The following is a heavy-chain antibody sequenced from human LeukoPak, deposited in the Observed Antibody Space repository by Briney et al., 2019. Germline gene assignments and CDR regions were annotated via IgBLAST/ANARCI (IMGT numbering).Heavy chain of an antibody. V-gene: IGHV4-59*11. CDR3: AGAVAGEPDNFDY. J-gene: IGHJ4*02. CDR1: GASFSSRY. CDR2: IYYSGST. Sequence: SETLSLTCTVSGASFSSRYWSWVRQPPGKGLEWIGYIYYSGSTNYNPSLTSRVTISVDTSKNQFSLKLSSVTAADTAVYYCAGAVAGEPDNFDYWGQGTLVTVSS. D-gene: IGHD6-19*01.